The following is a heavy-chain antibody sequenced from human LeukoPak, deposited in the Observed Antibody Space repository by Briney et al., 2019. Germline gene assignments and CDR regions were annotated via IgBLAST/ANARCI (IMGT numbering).Heavy chain of an antibody. J-gene: IGHJ4*02. V-gene: IGHV3-30*18. D-gene: IGHD3-22*01. CDR3: AKGTVVVIQYYFDY. CDR2: ISNDGSNL. Sequence: GRSLRLSCAASGFIFSNFGMHWVRQAPGKGLEWVTVISNDGSNLYYAGSVRGRFTISRDNSKNTLYLQMNSLRAEDTAVYYCAKGTVVVIQYYFDYWGQGTLVTVSS. CDR1: GFIFSNFG.